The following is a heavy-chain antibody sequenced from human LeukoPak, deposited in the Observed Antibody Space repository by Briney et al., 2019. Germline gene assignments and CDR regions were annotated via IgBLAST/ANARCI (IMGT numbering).Heavy chain of an antibody. CDR1: GYTFTSYY. J-gene: IGHJ5*02. CDR2: INPSGGST. V-gene: IGHV1-46*01. CDR3: ARGRIAAAGLKNWFDP. D-gene: IGHD6-13*01. Sequence: ASVKVSCKASGYTFTSYYMHWVRQAPGQGLEWMGTINPSGGSTSYALKFQGRVTMTRDMSTSTVYMELSSLRSEDTAVYYCARGRIAAAGLKNWFDPWGQGTLVTVSS.